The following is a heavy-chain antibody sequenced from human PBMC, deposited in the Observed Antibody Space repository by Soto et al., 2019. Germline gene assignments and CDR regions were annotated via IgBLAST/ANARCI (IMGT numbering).Heavy chain of an antibody. V-gene: IGHV3-7*05. Sequence: EMQLVESGGGLVQPGESLSLSCAASGFTFRNFWMSWVRQAPGKGLEWVANIKQDGREKNYVDSVKGRFTISRDNAKNSLFLQMNSLRADDTAVYYCVTGGGNFVSWGQGSLVTVSS. D-gene: IGHD3-9*01. CDR3: VTGGGNFVS. J-gene: IGHJ4*02. CDR1: GFTFRNFW. CDR2: IKQDGREK.